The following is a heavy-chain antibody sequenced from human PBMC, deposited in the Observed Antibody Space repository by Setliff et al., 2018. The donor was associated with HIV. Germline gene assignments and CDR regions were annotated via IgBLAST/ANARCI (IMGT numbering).Heavy chain of an antibody. V-gene: IGHV4-59*04. CDR1: GGSISSYY. J-gene: IGHJ4*02. D-gene: IGHD2-21*01. Sequence: PSETLSLTCTVSGGSISSYYWSWIRQPPGKGLEWIGYIYYGCATYYKPSLKSRLTIAIDTSKNQFYLKLRYVTAADTAVYYCARQVTVVGYFETAAGSFNYWGPGTLVTVSS. CDR3: ARQVTVVGYFETAAGSFNY. CDR2: IYYGCAT.